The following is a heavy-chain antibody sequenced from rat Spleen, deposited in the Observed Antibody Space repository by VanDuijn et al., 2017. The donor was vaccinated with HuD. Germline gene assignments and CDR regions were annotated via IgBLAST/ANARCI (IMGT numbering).Heavy chain of an antibody. D-gene: IGHD1-2*01. V-gene: IGHV5-20*01. J-gene: IGHJ2*01. CDR2: ISYDGGGT. CDR1: GFTFSDYY. CDR3: TTDNYSSYTGYFDY. Sequence: EVQLVESGGGLVQPGRSLKLSCAASGFTFSDYYMAWVRQAPTKGLEWVATISYDGGGTYYRDSVKGRFTISRDNTKSSLYLQMDSLRSEDTATYYCTTDNYSSYTGYFDYWGQGVMVTVSS.